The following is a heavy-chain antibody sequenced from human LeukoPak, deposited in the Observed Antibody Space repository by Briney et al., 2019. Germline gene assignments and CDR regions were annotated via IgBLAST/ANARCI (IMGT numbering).Heavy chain of an antibody. CDR1: GFTFSGYW. D-gene: IGHD3-10*02. CDR2: IKQDGSER. J-gene: IGHJ6*04. CDR3: AEPGITMIGGV. V-gene: IGHV3-7*01. Sequence: PGGSLRLSCATSGFTFSGYWMSWVRQAPGQGLEWVANIKQDGSERNYVDSVKGRFTIFRDNANNTVYLQMNSLRAEDTAVYYCAEPGITMIGGVWGKGTTVTISS.